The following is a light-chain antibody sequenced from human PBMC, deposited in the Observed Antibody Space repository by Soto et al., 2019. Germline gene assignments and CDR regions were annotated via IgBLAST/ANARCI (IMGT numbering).Light chain of an antibody. CDR1: QSISSW. Sequence: DIQMTQSPSTLSASVGDRVTITCRASQSISSWLAWYQQKPGKAPKLLIYKASSLESGVPSRFSGSGSGTEFTLISSRLPPDYFATYYCQQYNTYPTFGQGTKLEIK. V-gene: IGKV1-5*03. CDR2: KAS. J-gene: IGKJ2*01. CDR3: QQYNTYPT.